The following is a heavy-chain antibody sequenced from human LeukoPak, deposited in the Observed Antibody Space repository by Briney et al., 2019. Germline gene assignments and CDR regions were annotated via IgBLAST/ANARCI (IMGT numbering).Heavy chain of an antibody. CDR1: GFTFSSYS. V-gene: IGHV3-48*02. CDR2: ISSSSTI. Sequence: GGSLRLSCAASGFTFSSYSMNWVRQATGKGLEWVSYISSSSTIYYADSVKGRFTISRDNAKNSLYLQMNSLRDEDTAVYYCARAQLAPDGYYWGQGTLVTVSS. J-gene: IGHJ4*02. D-gene: IGHD3-10*01. CDR3: ARAQLAPDGYY.